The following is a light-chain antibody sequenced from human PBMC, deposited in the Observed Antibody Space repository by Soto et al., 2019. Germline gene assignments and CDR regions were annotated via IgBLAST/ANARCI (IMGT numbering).Light chain of an antibody. CDR1: SSKIGAVYD. Sequence: QSVLTQPPSVSGAPGQRVTISCTGNSSKIGAVYDVHWYQQLPGTAPKLLIYGNSNRPSGVPDRFSGSKSGTSASLAITGFQAEDEADYYCQSYDSSLSGSYVFGTGTKVTVL. J-gene: IGLJ1*01. CDR3: QSYDSSLSGSYV. V-gene: IGLV1-40*01. CDR2: GNS.